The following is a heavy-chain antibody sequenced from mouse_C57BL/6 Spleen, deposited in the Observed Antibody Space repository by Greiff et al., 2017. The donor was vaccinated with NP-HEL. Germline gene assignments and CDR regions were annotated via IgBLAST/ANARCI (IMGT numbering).Heavy chain of an antibody. Sequence: VQLQQSGAELVRPGTSVKVSCKASGYAFTNYLIEWVKQRPGQGLEWIGVINPGSGGTNSNEKFKGKDTLTVAKSYSNAYMQLSSLTSEDSAVYFCARSGNYGRIMDYWGQGTSVTVSS. CDR2: INPGSGGT. J-gene: IGHJ4*01. CDR1: GYAFTNYL. CDR3: ARSGNYGRIMDY. D-gene: IGHD1-1*01. V-gene: IGHV1-54*01.